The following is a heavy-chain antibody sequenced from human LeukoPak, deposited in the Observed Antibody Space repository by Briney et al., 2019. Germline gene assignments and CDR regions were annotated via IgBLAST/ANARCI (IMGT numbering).Heavy chain of an antibody. Sequence: ETLSLTCAVYGGSFSGYYWSWIRQPPEKGLEWVSTISSSDDSTYYADSVKGRFTISRDNSKSTLYLQMNSLRAEDTAVYYCAKRPYDSSGFHYFDYWAQGTLVTVSS. J-gene: IGHJ4*02. CDR1: GGSFSGYY. V-gene: IGHV3-23*01. CDR3: AKRPYDSSGFHYFDY. CDR2: ISSSDDST. D-gene: IGHD3-22*01.